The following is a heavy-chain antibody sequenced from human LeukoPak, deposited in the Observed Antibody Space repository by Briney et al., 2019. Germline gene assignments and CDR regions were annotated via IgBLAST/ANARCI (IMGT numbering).Heavy chain of an antibody. CDR3: ARTVTNFYYYYGMDV. J-gene: IGHJ6*02. CDR1: GYTFTSYA. V-gene: IGHV1-3*01. CDR2: INAGNGNT. D-gene: IGHD4-17*01. Sequence: ASVKVSCRASGYTFTSYAMHWVRQAPGQRLEWMGWINAGNGNTKYSQKFQGRVTITRDTSASTAYMELSSLRSEDTAVYYCARTVTNFYYYYGMDVWGQGTTVTVSS.